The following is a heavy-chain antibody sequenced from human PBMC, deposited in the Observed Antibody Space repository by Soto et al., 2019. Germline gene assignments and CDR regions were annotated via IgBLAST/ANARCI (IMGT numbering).Heavy chain of an antibody. CDR1: GFTFSSYD. CDR3: ARRFCSVGNCRGIVFDY. V-gene: IGHV3-13*01. Sequence: EVQLVESGGGLVRPGGSLRLSCAASGFTFSSYDIHWVRQVPGQGLEWVSAIGSDGITYYAVSVKGRFTISRDNAKRSLFLQMNNLRAGDTAVYYCARRFCSVGNCRGIVFDYWGRGTLVTVSS. J-gene: IGHJ4*02. CDR2: IGSDGIT. D-gene: IGHD2-15*01.